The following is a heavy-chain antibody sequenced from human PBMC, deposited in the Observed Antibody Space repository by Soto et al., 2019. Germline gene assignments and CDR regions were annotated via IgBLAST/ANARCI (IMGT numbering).Heavy chain of an antibody. D-gene: IGHD3-10*01. CDR1: GFTFSNAW. V-gene: IGHV3-15*01. Sequence: PGGSLRLSCAASGFTFSNAWMSWVRQAPGKGLEWVGRIKSKTDGGTTDYAAPVKGRFTISRDDSKNKLYLQMNSLKTEDTAVHYCTTRDNLLWFGESSYYGMDVWGQGTTVTVSS. CDR3: TTRDNLLWFGESSYYGMDV. CDR2: IKSKTDGGTT. J-gene: IGHJ6*02.